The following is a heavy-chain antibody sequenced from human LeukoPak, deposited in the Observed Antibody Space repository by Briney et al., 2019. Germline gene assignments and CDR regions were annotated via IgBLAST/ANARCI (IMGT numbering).Heavy chain of an antibody. CDR1: GGSFSGYY. Sequence: SETLSLTCAVYGGSFSGYYWSRIRQPPGKGLEWIGYIYYSGSTNYNPSLKSRVTISVDTSKNQFSLKLSSVTAADTAVYYCARGGYSYGIDYWGQGTLVTVSS. J-gene: IGHJ4*02. D-gene: IGHD5-18*01. V-gene: IGHV4-59*01. CDR2: IYYSGST. CDR3: ARGGYSYGIDY.